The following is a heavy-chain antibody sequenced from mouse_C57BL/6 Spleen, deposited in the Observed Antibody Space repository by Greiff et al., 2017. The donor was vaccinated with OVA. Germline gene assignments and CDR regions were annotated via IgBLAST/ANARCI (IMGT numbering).Heavy chain of an antibody. Sequence: LPPPGAELVQPGASVQISFPPSFYTFPIYLLPWVKQRPGQGLSWIGDIYPGSGSTNYNEKFKSKATLTVDTSSSTAYMQLSSLTSEDSAVYYCARGDYDYRFDYWGQGTTLTVSS. D-gene: IGHD2-4*01. J-gene: IGHJ2*01. CDR1: FYTFPIYL. CDR2: IYPGSGST. CDR3: ARGDYDYRFDY. V-gene: IGHV1-55*01.